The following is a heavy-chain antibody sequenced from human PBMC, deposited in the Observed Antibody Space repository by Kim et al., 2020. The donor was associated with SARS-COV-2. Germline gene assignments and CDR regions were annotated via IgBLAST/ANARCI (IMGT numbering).Heavy chain of an antibody. CDR2: ISYSGRT. V-gene: IGHV4-39*01. CDR3: ARGNFGVVIIPYYYYY. J-gene: IGHJ6*03. Sequence: SETLSLTCTVSGGSISSNDYYWDWIRQPPGKGLEWIGSISYSGRTYYNPSLKSRVTISVDTSKNQISLKLSSVTAADTGVDYCARGNFGVVIIPYYYYY. D-gene: IGHD3-3*01. CDR1: GGSISSNDYY.